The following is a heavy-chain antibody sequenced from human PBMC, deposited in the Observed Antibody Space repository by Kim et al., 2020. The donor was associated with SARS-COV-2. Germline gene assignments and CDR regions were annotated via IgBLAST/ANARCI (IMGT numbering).Heavy chain of an antibody. CDR2: IYSGGST. Sequence: GGSLRLSCAASGFTVSSNYMSWVRQAPGKGLEWVSVIYSGGSTYYADSVKGRFTISRDNSKNTLYLQMNSLRAEDTAVYYCARDGGKRWLRLYYYYGMDVWGQGTTVTVSS. V-gene: IGHV3-66*01. CDR1: GFTVSSNY. CDR3: ARDGGKRWLRLYYYYGMDV. D-gene: IGHD5-12*01. J-gene: IGHJ6*02.